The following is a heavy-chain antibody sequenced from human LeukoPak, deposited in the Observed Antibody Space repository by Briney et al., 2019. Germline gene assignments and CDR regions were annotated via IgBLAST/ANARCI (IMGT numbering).Heavy chain of an antibody. CDR2: IYHSGST. J-gene: IGHJ4*02. CDR3: ARDSRLTGESEESEDY. Sequence: SETLSLTCIVSGGSISSSSYYWGWVRQPPGKGLEWIGSIYHSGSTYYNPSLKSRVTISVDTSKNQFSLKLSSVTAADTAVYYCARDSRLTGESEESEDYWGQGTLVTVSS. D-gene: IGHD7-27*01. CDR1: GGSISSSSYY. V-gene: IGHV4-39*07.